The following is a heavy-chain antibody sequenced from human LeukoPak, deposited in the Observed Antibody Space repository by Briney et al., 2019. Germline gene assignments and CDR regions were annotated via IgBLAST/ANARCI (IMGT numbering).Heavy chain of an antibody. CDR3: AKDMVRGVIGDY. CDR2: ISYDGSNK. D-gene: IGHD3-10*01. V-gene: IGHV3-30*18. CDR1: GFTFSSYG. J-gene: IGHJ4*02. Sequence: GGSLRLSCAASGFTFSSYGMHWVRQAPGKGLEWVAVISYDGSNKYYADSVKGRFTISRDNSKNTLYLQMNSLRAEDTAVYYCAKDMVRGVIGDYRGQGTLVTVSS.